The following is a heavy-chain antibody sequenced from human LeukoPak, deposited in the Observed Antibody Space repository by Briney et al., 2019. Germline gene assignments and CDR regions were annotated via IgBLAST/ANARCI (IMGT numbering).Heavy chain of an antibody. J-gene: IGHJ6*02. CDR1: GGAISSSAISSSGNF. D-gene: IGHD3-22*01. CDR2: IYYSGRT. CDR3: ARHAADSSGFFYYYGMDV. V-gene: IGHV4-39*01. Sequence: PSETLSLTCTVSGGAISSSAISSSGNFWGWIRQSPGRGLEWIGSIYYSGRTYNNPSLKSRVTISLDTSENQVSLKLSSVTAADTAVYYCARHAADSSGFFYYYGMDVWGQGTSVTVSS.